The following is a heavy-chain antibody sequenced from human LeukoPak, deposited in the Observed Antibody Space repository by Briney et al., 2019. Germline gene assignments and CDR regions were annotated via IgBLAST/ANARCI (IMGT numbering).Heavy chain of an antibody. Sequence: GESLKISCKGSGYIFTNYWIGWVRQMPGKGLEWMGIIYPGDSDTRYSPSFQGQVTISADKSISTAYLQWSSLKASDTAMYYCVRRVYCSTTSCPTHHLDDWGQGTLVTVST. CDR2: IYPGDSDT. D-gene: IGHD2/OR15-2a*01. CDR1: GYIFTNYW. V-gene: IGHV5-51*01. CDR3: VRRVYCSTTSCPTHHLDD. J-gene: IGHJ4*02.